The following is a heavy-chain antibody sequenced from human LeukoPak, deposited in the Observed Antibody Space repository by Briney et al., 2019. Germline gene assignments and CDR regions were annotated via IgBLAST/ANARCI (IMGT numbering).Heavy chain of an antibody. V-gene: IGHV4-4*02. Sequence: PSETLSLTCGVPGDSIRSDYWFSWVRQPPGKGLEWIGEIHHSGNTNYKTSLKSRVTISVDKPKNQVSLKVNSVTAADTAVYYCAGEDYFDSSGYASWRFDIWGQGTMVTVSS. CDR2: IHHSGNT. J-gene: IGHJ3*02. CDR3: AGEDYFDSSGYASWRFDI. D-gene: IGHD3-22*01. CDR1: GDSIRSDYW.